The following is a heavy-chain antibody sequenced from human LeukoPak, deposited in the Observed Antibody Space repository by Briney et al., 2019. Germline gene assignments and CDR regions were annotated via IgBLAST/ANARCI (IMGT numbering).Heavy chain of an antibody. CDR2: ISGSGGST. Sequence: GGSLRLSCAASGFIFRTYGMTWVRQAPGKGLEWVSVISGSGGSTYYADSVKGRFTISRDNSENTLYLQMNSLRAEDTAVYYCARDDREFNSAWYYPMDYWGQGTLVTVSS. CDR1: GFIFRTYG. CDR3: ARDDREFNSAWYYPMDY. V-gene: IGHV3-23*01. D-gene: IGHD6-19*01. J-gene: IGHJ4*02.